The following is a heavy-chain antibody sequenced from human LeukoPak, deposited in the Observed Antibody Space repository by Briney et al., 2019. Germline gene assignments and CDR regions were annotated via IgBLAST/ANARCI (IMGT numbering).Heavy chain of an antibody. Sequence: GRSLRLSCAASGFTFSSYAMHWVRQAPGKGLEWVAVISYDGSNKYYADSVKGRFTISRDNSKNTLYLQMNSLRAEDTAVYYCAREGDIVATISYYFDYRGQGTLVTVSS. CDR3: AREGDIVATISYYFDY. D-gene: IGHD5-12*01. J-gene: IGHJ4*02. V-gene: IGHV3-30*04. CDR2: ISYDGSNK. CDR1: GFTFSSYA.